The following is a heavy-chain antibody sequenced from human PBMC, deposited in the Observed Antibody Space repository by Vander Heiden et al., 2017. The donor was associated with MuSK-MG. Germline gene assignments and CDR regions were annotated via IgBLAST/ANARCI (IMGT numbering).Heavy chain of an antibody. V-gene: IGHV3-30*04. CDR2: ISYDGTNK. Sequence: QVQLVESGGGVVQPGRSLKLSCAGSGFTFSSYAMHWVRQAPGKGLEWVAVISYDGTNKFYADSVKGRFTISRDNSKNTLYLQMNGLRAEDAAVYYCARAKQIYRSCGMDVWGQGTTVTVSS. J-gene: IGHJ6*02. D-gene: IGHD1-26*01. CDR1: GFTFSSYA. CDR3: ARAKQIYRSCGMDV.